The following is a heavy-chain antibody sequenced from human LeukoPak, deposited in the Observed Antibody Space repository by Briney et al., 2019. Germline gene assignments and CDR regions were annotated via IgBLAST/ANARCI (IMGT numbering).Heavy chain of an antibody. CDR1: GFTFSRYA. J-gene: IGHJ2*01. Sequence: PGGSLRLSCAASGFTFSRYAMNWVRQAPGKGLEWVSYISSSGSTIYYADSVKGRFTISRDNAKNSLYLQMNSLRAEDTAVYYCAATYYYDSSGYSYWYFDLWGRGTLVTVSS. D-gene: IGHD3-22*01. V-gene: IGHV3-48*03. CDR3: AATYYYDSSGYSYWYFDL. CDR2: ISSSGSTI.